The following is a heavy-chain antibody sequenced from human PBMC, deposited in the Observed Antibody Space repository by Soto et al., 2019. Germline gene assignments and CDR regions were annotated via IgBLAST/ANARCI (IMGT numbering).Heavy chain of an antibody. CDR2: IYPSDSDT. CDR3: ARGGVSTRTFDY. Sequence: GESLKISCKGSGYNFAGYWIAWVRQMPGKGLELMGIIYPSDSDTRYRPSFQGQVTISADKPISSAYLQWSSLRASDTAMYYCARGGVSTRTFDYWGQGTPVTVSS. CDR1: GYNFAGYW. V-gene: IGHV5-51*04. J-gene: IGHJ4*02. D-gene: IGHD3-3*01.